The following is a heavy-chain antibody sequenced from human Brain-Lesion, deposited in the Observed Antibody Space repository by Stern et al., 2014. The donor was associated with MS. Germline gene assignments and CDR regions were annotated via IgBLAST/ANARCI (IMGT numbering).Heavy chain of an antibody. J-gene: IGHJ4*02. V-gene: IGHV3-30*18. Sequence: VHLVESGGGVVEPWRPLRLSCAASGCTFRSFRMHWVRQAPGKGLEWGGVISYDGSNKYYADSVKGRFTISRDNSKNTLYMQMNSLRAEDTAVYYCAKDRQWLTYFFDYWGQGSLVTVSS. D-gene: IGHD3-22*01. CDR2: ISYDGSNK. CDR3: AKDRQWLTYFFDY. CDR1: GCTFRSFR.